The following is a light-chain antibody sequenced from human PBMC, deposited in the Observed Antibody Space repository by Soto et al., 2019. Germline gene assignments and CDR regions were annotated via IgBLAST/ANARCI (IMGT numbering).Light chain of an antibody. CDR2: GIS. Sequence: ETVMTQSPATLSVSPGEGATLSCRASQTVRNNYLAWYQQKPGQAPRLLIYGISKRATDIPDRFSGSGSGTEFTLTISSLQPEDFATYYCQQHGQWPITFGQGTRLE. CDR3: QQHGQWPIT. J-gene: IGKJ5*01. CDR1: QTVRNN. V-gene: IGKV3D-15*01.